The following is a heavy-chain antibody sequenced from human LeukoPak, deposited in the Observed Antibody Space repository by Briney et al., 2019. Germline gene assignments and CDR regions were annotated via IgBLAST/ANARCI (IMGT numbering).Heavy chain of an antibody. D-gene: IGHD2-21*01. CDR2: INPNSAGT. CDR3: ARADRLDGGPYLIGP. Sequence: ASVKVSCKTSGYSFTDYYMHWVRQAPGQGLEWMGWINPNSAGTRSAQKFQGRVTMTRDTSITTVYMEVSWLTSDDTAIYYCARADRLDGGPYLIGPWGQGTLVTVSS. V-gene: IGHV1-2*02. J-gene: IGHJ5*02. CDR1: GYSFTDYY.